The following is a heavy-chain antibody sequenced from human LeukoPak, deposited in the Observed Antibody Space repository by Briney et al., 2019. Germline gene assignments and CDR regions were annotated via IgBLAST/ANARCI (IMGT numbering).Heavy chain of an antibody. J-gene: IGHJ5*02. CDR1: GYSFGGYY. CDR3: ARDGAYSLGLIWLDP. V-gene: IGHV1-2*06. D-gene: IGHD5-18*01. CDR2: INPNSANT. Sequence: ASVKVSCKTSGYSFGGYYIHWVRQAPGQGLEWMGRINPNSANTKYAQKFQGRVTMTGDTSTNTVFMELSSLRSDDTAVYYCARDGAYSLGLIWLDPWGQGTLASVSS.